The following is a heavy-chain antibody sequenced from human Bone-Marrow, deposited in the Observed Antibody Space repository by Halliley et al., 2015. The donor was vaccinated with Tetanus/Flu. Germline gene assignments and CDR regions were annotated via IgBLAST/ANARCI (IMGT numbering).Heavy chain of an antibody. V-gene: IGHV3-15*01. CDR3: TSPGDFFDY. D-gene: IGHD3-10*01. CDR2: IKTKTDGGTI. CDR1: GLTFNNAW. J-gene: IGHJ4*02. Sequence: SLRLSCAASGLTFNNAWMSWVRQAPGKGLEWVGLIKTKTDGGTIDYAAPVKGRFIISGDDSKNMLFLQMNSLKIEDTAVYYCTSPGDFFDYWGQGTLVTVSS.